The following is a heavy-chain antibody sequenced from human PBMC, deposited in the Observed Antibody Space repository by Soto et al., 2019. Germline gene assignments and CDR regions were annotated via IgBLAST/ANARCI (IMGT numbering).Heavy chain of an antibody. D-gene: IGHD2-15*01. Sequence: SVKVSCKASGGTFSSYAISWVRQAPGQGLEWMGGIIPIFGTTNYAQKFQGRVTITADESTSTAYMELSSLRSEDTAVYYCAVFRCYKDGGVYSGGPFDYWGQGTLVTVSS. CDR1: GGTFSSYA. CDR2: IIPIFGTT. V-gene: IGHV1-69*13. CDR3: AVFRCYKDGGVYSGGPFDY. J-gene: IGHJ4*02.